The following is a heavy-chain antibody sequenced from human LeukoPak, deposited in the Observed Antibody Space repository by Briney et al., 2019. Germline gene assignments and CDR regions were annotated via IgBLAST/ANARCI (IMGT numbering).Heavy chain of an antibody. CDR1: GFTFSAYE. CDR3: AKGTERYREVSSFDS. J-gene: IGHJ4*02. V-gene: IGHV3-23*01. D-gene: IGHD3-10*01. CDR2: ISGRGDGT. Sequence: GGSLRLSCAASGFTFSAYEMNWVRQAPGKGLEWVSAISGRGDGTYFVGIVKGRFIISRDNYKNALYLRMNALRAEDTDAYYCAKGTERYREVSSFDSWGQGALVSVCS.